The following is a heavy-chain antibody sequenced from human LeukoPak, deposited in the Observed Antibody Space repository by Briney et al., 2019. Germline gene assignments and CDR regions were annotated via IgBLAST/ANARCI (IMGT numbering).Heavy chain of an antibody. D-gene: IGHD6-19*01. J-gene: IGHJ4*02. CDR1: GDSISSSHW. CDR3: ASSSGWYRVDY. CDR2: IYRSGTT. V-gene: IGHV4-4*02. Sequence: SGTLSLTCAVSGDSISSSHWWSWVRQPPGKGLEWIGEIYRSGTTNYNPSLQSRVTISVDESKNQFSLNLISVTAADTAVYYCASSSGWYRVDYWGQGTLATVSS.